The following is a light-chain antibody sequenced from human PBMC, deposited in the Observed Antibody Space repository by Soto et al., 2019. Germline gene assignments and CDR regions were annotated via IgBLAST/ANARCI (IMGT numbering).Light chain of an antibody. CDR2: EVS. CDR1: SSDVGGYNY. J-gene: IGLJ1*01. CDR3: SSYAASNNYI. Sequence: QSVLTKPPSASGSPGHSVTISCTGTSSDVGGYNYVSWYQQHPGKAPKLMIYEVSKRPSGVPDRFSGSKSGNTASLTVSGLQAEDEADYYCSSYAASNNYIFGTGTKVTVL. V-gene: IGLV2-8*01.